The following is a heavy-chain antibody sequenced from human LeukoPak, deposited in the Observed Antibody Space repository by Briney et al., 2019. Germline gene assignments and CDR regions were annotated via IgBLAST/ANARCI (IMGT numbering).Heavy chain of an antibody. V-gene: IGHV3-7*01. CDR2: IKQDGSEK. CDR3: ARGRPYIGSSWYLFDY. Sequence: GGSLRLSCAASGFTFSSYWMSWVRQAPGKGLEWVANIKQDGSEKYYVDSVKGRFTISRDNAKNSLYLQMNSLRAEDTAVYYCARGRPYIGSSWYLFDYWGQGTLVTVSS. D-gene: IGHD6-13*01. J-gene: IGHJ4*02. CDR1: GFTFSSYW.